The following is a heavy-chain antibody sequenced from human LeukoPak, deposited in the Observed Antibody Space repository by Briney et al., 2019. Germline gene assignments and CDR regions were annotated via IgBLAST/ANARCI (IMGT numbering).Heavy chain of an antibody. Sequence: NSSETLSLTCTVSGGSFSNNSYSWSWIRQPPGKGLEWIAYTHHSGTTYYSSSLMSRVTISIARSENQFSLSLSSVTAADTAVYYCARGGEDFDYWGQGTLVTVSS. CDR1: GGSFSNNSYS. V-gene: IGHV4-30-2*01. D-gene: IGHD1-26*01. CDR3: ARGGEDFDY. J-gene: IGHJ4*02. CDR2: THHSGTT.